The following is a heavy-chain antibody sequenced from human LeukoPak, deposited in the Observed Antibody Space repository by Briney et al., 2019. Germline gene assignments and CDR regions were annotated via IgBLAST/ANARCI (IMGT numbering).Heavy chain of an antibody. D-gene: IGHD6-13*01. Sequence: GGSQRLSCSASRFTFSSYTMNWVRQAPGKGLEWVAVISYDGSNKYYADSVKGRFTISRDNSKNTLYLQMNSLRAEDTAVYYCARGDESAAAGTRYYYYMDVWGKGTTVTVSS. CDR1: RFTFSSYT. J-gene: IGHJ6*03. CDR2: ISYDGSNK. V-gene: IGHV3-30-3*01. CDR3: ARGDESAAAGTRYYYYMDV.